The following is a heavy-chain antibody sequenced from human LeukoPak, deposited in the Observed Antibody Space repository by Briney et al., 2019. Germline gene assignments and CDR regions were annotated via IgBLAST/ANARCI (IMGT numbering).Heavy chain of an antibody. V-gene: IGHV1-8*01. J-gene: IGHJ4*02. CDR2: MNPNSGNT. Sequence: ASVKVSCKASGYTFTSYDINWVRQATGQGLEWMGWMNPNSGNTGYAQKFQGRVTMTRNTSISTAYMELSSLRSEDTAVYYCARDTTRITIFGVGQSLGYWGQGTLVTVSS. D-gene: IGHD3-3*01. CDR3: ARDTTRITIFGVGQSLGY. CDR1: GYTFTSYD.